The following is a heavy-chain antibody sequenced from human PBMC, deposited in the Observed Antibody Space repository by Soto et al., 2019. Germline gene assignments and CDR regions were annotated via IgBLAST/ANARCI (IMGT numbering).Heavy chain of an antibody. CDR3: ASPYMYSSGLYFYGMDV. CDR2: INSDGSST. CDR1: GFTFSSYW. D-gene: IGHD6-19*01. Sequence: EVQLVESGGGLVQPGGSLRLSCAASGFTFSSYWMLWVRQAPGKGLVWVSRINSDGSSTSYADSVKGRFTISRDNAKNTVYLQMNSLRAEDTAVYYCASPYMYSSGLYFYGMDVWGQGTTVTVSS. V-gene: IGHV3-74*01. J-gene: IGHJ6*02.